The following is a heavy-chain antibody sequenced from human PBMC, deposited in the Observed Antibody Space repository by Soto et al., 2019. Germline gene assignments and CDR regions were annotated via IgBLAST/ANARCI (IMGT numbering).Heavy chain of an antibody. Sequence: GASVKVSCKASGGTFSSYAISWVRQAPGQGLEWMGGIIPIFGTANYAQKFQGRVTITADESTSTAYMGLSSLRSEDTAVYYCARGITIFGVVIPPANYYGMDVWGQGTTVTVSS. V-gene: IGHV1-69*13. J-gene: IGHJ6*02. CDR1: GGTFSSYA. CDR2: IIPIFGTA. D-gene: IGHD3-3*01. CDR3: ARGITIFGVVIPPANYYGMDV.